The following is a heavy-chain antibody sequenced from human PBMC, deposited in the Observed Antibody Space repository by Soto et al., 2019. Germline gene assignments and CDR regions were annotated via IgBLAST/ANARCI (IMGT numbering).Heavy chain of an antibody. CDR3: APGGGKQLTQFDY. CDR2: IIPIFGTA. D-gene: IGHD6-13*01. V-gene: IGHV1-69*12. Sequence: QVQLVQSGAEVKKPGSSVKVSCKASGGTFSSYAISWVRQAPGQGLEWMGGIIPIFGTANYAQKFQGRVTITADESTRTAYMALRRLRSEDTAVYYCAPGGGKQLTQFDYGGQGTLVTVSS. CDR1: GGTFSSYA. J-gene: IGHJ4*02.